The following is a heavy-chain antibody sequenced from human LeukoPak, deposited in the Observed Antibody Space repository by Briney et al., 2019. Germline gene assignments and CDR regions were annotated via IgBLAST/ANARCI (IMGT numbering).Heavy chain of an antibody. D-gene: IGHD6-13*01. CDR1: GFTFSSYS. J-gene: IGHJ6*03. V-gene: IGHV3-21*01. Sequence: GGSLRLSCAASGFTFSSYSMNWVRQAPGKGLEWVSSISSSSSHIYYADSVKGRFTISRDNAKNSLYLQMNSLRAEDTAVYYCARGIAAAGTYYYYYMDVWGKGTTVTVSS. CDR3: ARGIAAAGTYYYYYMDV. CDR2: ISSSSSHI.